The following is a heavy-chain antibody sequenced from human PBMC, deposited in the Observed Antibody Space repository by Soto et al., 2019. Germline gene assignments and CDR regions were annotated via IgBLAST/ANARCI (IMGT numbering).Heavy chain of an antibody. CDR1: GGSIRPYY. CDR3: ARGSPLSSSFPLDY. D-gene: IGHD6-6*01. V-gene: IGHV4-59*12. J-gene: IGHJ4*02. Sequence: QVQLQESGPGLVKPSETLSLTCTVFGGSIRPYYWSWIRQPPGKELEWIGYIYYTGSTNYSPSLKSRVTTSLDTSKNLLSLKLNSVTAAATAVYYCARGSPLSSSFPLDYWGQGSLVAVSS. CDR2: IYYTGST.